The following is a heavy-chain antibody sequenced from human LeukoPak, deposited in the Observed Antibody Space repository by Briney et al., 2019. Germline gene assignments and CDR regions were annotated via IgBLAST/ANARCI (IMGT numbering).Heavy chain of an antibody. CDR1: GYSFTSYG. V-gene: IGHV1-18*01. CDR3: ARAQSRTHWDGFDI. CDR2: ISTDNGNT. D-gene: IGHD5-24*01. J-gene: IGHJ3*02. Sequence: ASVKVSCRASGYSFTSYGISWVRQAPGRGLEWMGWISTDNGNTNYVQNLQGRVPMTRDTFTSTVYMELRSLRSDDTAVYYCARAQSRTHWDGFDIWGQGTMVTLPS.